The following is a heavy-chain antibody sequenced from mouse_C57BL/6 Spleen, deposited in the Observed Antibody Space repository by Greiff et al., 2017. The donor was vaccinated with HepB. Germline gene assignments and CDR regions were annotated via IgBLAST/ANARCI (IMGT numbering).Heavy chain of an antibody. CDR2: ISSGGSYT. Sequence: DVMLVESGGDLVKPGGSLKLSCAASGFTFSSYGMSWVRQTPDKRLEWVATISSGGSYTYYPDSVKGRFTISRDNAKNTLYLQMSSLKSEDTAMYYCARQWSSSAWFAYWGQGTLVTVSA. CDR3: ARQWSSSAWFAY. V-gene: IGHV5-6*02. D-gene: IGHD1-1*02. CDR1: GFTFSSYG. J-gene: IGHJ3*01.